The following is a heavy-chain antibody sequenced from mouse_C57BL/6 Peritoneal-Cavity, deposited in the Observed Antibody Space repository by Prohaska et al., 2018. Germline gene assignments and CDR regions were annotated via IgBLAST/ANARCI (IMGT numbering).Heavy chain of an antibody. Sequence: QVQLQQPGAELVKPGASVKLSCKASGYTFTSYWMQWVKQRPGQGLEWIGEIDPSDSYTNYNQKFKGKATLTVDTSSSTAYMQLSSLTSKDSAVYYCAKGRAQATWAYWGQGTLVTVSA. CDR3: AKGRAQATWAY. J-gene: IGHJ3*01. CDR1: GYTFTSYW. CDR2: IDPSDSYT. D-gene: IGHD3-2*02. V-gene: IGHV1-50*01.